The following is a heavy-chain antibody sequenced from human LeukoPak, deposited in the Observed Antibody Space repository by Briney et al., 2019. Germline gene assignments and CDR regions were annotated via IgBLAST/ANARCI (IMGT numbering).Heavy chain of an antibody. Sequence: GGSLRLSCAASGFTFSDSYMHWVRQASGKGLEWVGLIGTKTRNYAATYAESVKGRFTISRDDSKNTAYLQMNSLKMEDTAVYYCTRQNCTGGSCSYVDCWGQGTLVTVSS. J-gene: IGHJ4*02. CDR2: IGTKTRNYAA. D-gene: IGHD2-8*02. V-gene: IGHV3-73*01. CDR1: GFTFSDSY. CDR3: TRQNCTGGSCSYVDC.